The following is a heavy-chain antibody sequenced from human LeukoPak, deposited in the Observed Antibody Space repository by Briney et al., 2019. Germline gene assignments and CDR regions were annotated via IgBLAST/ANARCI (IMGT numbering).Heavy chain of an antibody. V-gene: IGHV3-7*01. CDR2: IKQDGSEK. D-gene: IGHD3-3*01. J-gene: IGHJ6*02. Sequence: GGSLRLSCAASGFTFSSYWMSWVRKAPGKGLEWVANIKQDGSEKYYVDSVKGRFTISRDNAKNSLYLQMNSLRAEDTAVYYCARNGPLHYDFWSGYYYYYYYYGMDVWGQGTTVTVSS. CDR1: GFTFSSYW. CDR3: ARNGPLHYDFWSGYYYYYYYYGMDV.